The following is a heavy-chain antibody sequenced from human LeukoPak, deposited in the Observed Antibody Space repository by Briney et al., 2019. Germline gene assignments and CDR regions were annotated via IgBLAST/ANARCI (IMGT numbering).Heavy chain of an antibody. V-gene: IGHV1-69*13. D-gene: IGHD3-22*01. J-gene: IGHJ3*02. Sequence: ASVKVSCKASGGTFSSYAISWVRQAPGQGLEWMGGIIPIFGTANYAQKFQGRVTITADESTSTAYMELSSLRSEDTAVYYCARDYYDSSGSPRPAFDIWGQGTMVTVSS. CDR1: GGTFSSYA. CDR2: IIPIFGTA. CDR3: ARDYYDSSGSPRPAFDI.